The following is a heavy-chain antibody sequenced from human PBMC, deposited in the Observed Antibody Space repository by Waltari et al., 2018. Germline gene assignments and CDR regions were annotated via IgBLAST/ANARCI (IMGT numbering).Heavy chain of an antibody. CDR2: ISGDGNTI. J-gene: IGHJ4*02. Sequence: VRLVESGGDLVRPGGSLRLSCATSGFNFNNYNRNWVRQAPGKGLEWLSYISGDGNTIYYADSVKGRFTVSRDNARDSVYLQVNSLRADDTALYFCARVWGRGYLDYWGQGTLVTVSS. D-gene: IGHD3-16*01. CDR3: ARVWGRGYLDY. CDR1: GFNFNNYN. V-gene: IGHV3-48*01.